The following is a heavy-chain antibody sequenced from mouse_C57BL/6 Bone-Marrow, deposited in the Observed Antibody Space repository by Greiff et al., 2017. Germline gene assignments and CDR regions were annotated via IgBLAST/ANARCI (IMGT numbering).Heavy chain of an antibody. D-gene: IGHD1-1*01. Sequence: VQLKESGPVLVKPGASVKMSCKASGYTFTDYYMNWVKQSHGKSLEWIGVINPYNGGTSYNQKFKGKATLTVDKSSSTAYMELNSLTSEDSAVYYCARAVVKDYWGQGTTLTVSS. J-gene: IGHJ2*01. CDR1: GYTFTDYY. V-gene: IGHV1-19*01. CDR3: ARAVVKDY. CDR2: INPYNGGT.